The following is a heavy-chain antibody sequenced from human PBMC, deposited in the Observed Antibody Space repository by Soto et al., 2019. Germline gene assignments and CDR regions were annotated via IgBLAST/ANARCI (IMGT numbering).Heavy chain of an antibody. D-gene: IGHD3-3*01. V-gene: IGHV3-49*04. CDR3: ARDGDYYGMDV. Sequence: YLRLSCILTDFTFSDHALTWVRQAPGKGLEWVAFTTSQSYGGTTEYAASVKGRFSISRDDSKNIAYLQMNSLQTADTAIYYCARDGDYYGMDVWGQGTTVSV. CDR2: TTSQSYGGTT. J-gene: IGHJ6*02. CDR1: DFTFSDHA.